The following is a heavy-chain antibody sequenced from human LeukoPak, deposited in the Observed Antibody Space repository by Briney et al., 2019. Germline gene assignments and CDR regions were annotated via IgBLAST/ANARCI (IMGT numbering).Heavy chain of an antibody. V-gene: IGHV3-49*04. Sequence: PGGSLRLSCAASGITFDDYSVSWVRQAPGKGLEWVGFIRPTSHGSTTDFAASVKGRFSISKDDSKTVAYLQMNSLETEDTAVYYCSSRRFGDFVAGYYWGQGTLVTVSS. CDR2: IRPTSHGSTT. J-gene: IGHJ4*02. CDR1: GITFDDYS. D-gene: IGHD3-10*01. CDR3: SSRRFGDFVAGYY.